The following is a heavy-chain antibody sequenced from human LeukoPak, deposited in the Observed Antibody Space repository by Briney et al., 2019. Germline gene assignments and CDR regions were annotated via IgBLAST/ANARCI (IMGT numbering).Heavy chain of an antibody. V-gene: IGHV3-30-3*01. CDR3: ARSSPGDYTLHLIDS. J-gene: IGHJ4*02. D-gene: IGHD4-17*01. CDR2: ISYDGNNE. Sequence: PGGSLRLSCAASGFTFSSDAMHWVRQAPGKGLEWVAVISYDGNNEYYVDSVKGRFSISRDNSRSTLYLQMNSLRPGDTAVYYCARSSPGDYTLHLIDSWGQGTLVTVSS. CDR1: GFTFSSDA.